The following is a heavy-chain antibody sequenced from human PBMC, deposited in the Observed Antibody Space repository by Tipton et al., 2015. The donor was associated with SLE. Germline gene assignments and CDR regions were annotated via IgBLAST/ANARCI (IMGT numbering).Heavy chain of an antibody. V-gene: IGHV1-2*06. Sequence: QSGAEVKKPGASVKVSCKASGYTFSGYYIHWVRQAPGQGLEWMGRINPNSGGPTYAQKFQGRVTMTRDSSISTAYMELSRLRSDDTAVYYCARSRLPHNYGDYSNYGMDVWGQGTAVTVSS. CDR1: GYTFSGYY. CDR2: INPNSGGP. J-gene: IGHJ6*02. CDR3: ARSRLPHNYGDYSNYGMDV. D-gene: IGHD4-17*01.